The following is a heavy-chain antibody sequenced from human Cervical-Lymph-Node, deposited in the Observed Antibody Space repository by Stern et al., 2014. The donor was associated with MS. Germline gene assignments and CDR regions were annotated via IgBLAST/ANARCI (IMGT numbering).Heavy chain of an antibody. CDR3: AKDNGGRYETSGWLAS. V-gene: IGHV3-43*01. Sequence: EVQLVESGGVVVQPGGSLRLSCAASGFPFNDYTMHWVRQSPGKGLEWVALISWESYSPYYADSVKGRFTISRDNSANSLYLQMTSLTTADTAFYYCAKDNGGRYETSGWLASWGQGTLVTVSS. J-gene: IGHJ4*02. CDR1: GFPFNDYT. CDR2: ISWESYSP. D-gene: IGHD3-22*01.